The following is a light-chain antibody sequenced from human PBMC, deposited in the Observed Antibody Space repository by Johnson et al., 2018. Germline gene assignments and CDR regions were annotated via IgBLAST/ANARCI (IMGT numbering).Light chain of an antibody. CDR3: GTWDSSLSAGNV. J-gene: IGLJ1*01. CDR2: ENN. Sequence: QSVLTQPPSVSAAPGQKVTISCSGSSSNIGNNYVSWYQQLPGTAPNLLIYENNKRPSGIPDRFSGSKSGTSATLGITGLQTGDEADYYGGTWDSSLSAGNVFGTGTKVTVL. V-gene: IGLV1-51*02. CDR1: SSNIGNNY.